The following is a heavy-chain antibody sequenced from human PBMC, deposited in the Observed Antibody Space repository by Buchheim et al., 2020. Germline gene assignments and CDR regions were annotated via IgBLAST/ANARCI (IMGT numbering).Heavy chain of an antibody. CDR2: ITSTSSTM. CDR1: GFTFSLSS. D-gene: IGHD6-19*01. V-gene: IGHV3-48*01. J-gene: IGHJ6*02. CDR3: ARAHNTGWLYNAMDV. Sequence: EVQLVESGGGLVQPGESQRLSCTASGFTFSLSSMNWVRQAPGQGLEWISYITSTSSTMYYADSVQGRFTTSRDNAKNSLYLQMNSLRAEDTALYYCARAHNTGWLYNAMDVWGQGTT.